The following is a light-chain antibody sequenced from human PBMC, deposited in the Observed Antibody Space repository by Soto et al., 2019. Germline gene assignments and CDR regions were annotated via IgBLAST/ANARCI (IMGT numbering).Light chain of an antibody. J-gene: IGLJ1*01. Sequence: QSVLTQPASVSGSPGQSITISCTGTSSDVGAYKYVSWYQQFPGTAPKLMIYEVTNWPSGVSNRFSGSKSGNTASLTISGLQAEDEADYYCSSYTSTSTLVVFGTGTKLTVL. V-gene: IGLV2-14*01. CDR2: EVT. CDR3: SSYTSTSTLVV. CDR1: SSDVGAYKY.